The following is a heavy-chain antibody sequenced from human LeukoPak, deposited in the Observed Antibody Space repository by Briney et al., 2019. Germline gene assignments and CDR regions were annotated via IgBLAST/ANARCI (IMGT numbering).Heavy chain of an antibody. D-gene: IGHD2-8*02. CDR1: GFTFRSYA. CDR2: ISGGGGDT. J-gene: IGHJ6*02. V-gene: IGHV3-23*01. Sequence: GGSLRLSCAASGFTFRSYAMTWDRQAPGKGLEWVSTISGGGGDTYYADSVKGRFTISRDNSQNTLYLQMSSLRAGDTAVYYCAVLAASNNYGMDVWGQGTTVTVSS. CDR3: AVLAASNNYGMDV.